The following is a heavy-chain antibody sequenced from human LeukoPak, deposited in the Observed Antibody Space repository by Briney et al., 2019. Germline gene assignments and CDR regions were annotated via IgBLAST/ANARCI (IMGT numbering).Heavy chain of an antibody. CDR2: ISGSGSNT. V-gene: IGHV3-23*01. Sequence: GGSLRLSCADSGLTISNNWMTWVRQAPGKGLEWVSAISGSGSNTYYADSVKGRFTISRDNSKNTLYLQMNSLRAEDTAVYYCAKRFYFDSGSLDYWGQGTLVTVSS. J-gene: IGHJ4*02. D-gene: IGHD3-10*01. CDR1: GLTISNNW. CDR3: AKRFYFDSGSLDY.